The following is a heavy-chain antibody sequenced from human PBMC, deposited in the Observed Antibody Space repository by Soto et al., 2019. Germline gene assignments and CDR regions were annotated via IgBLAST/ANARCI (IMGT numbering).Heavy chain of an antibody. Sequence: GGSLRLSCAASGFTFSSYAMSWVRQAPGKGLEWVSAISGSGGSTYYADSVKGRFTISRDNSKSTLYLQMNSLRAEDTAVYYCAKVFTIFGVGPNYYYMDVWGKGTTVTVSS. D-gene: IGHD3-3*01. CDR1: GFTFSSYA. V-gene: IGHV3-23*01. CDR2: ISGSGGST. CDR3: AKVFTIFGVGPNYYYMDV. J-gene: IGHJ6*03.